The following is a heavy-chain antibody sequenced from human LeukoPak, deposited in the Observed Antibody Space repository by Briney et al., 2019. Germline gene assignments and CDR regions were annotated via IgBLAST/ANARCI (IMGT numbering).Heavy chain of an antibody. CDR2: IYYTGT. J-gene: IGHJ3*01. CDR1: GGSISSYY. D-gene: IGHD1-14*01. CDR3: ARERQIAVVTGSTFDL. Sequence: PSETLSLTCTVSGGSISSYYWSWIRQSPGKGLEWIGYIYYTGTSYNPSLKSRVTISADTSKNQFSLKLISVTAADTAVYYCARERQIAVVTGSTFDLWGPGALVIVSA. V-gene: IGHV4-59*01.